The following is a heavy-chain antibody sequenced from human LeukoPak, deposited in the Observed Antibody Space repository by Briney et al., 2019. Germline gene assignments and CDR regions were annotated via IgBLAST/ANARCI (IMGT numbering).Heavy chain of an antibody. J-gene: IGHJ4*02. Sequence: GGSLRLSCAASGFTFSDYYMSWIRQAPGKVLEWVSYISSSGSTIYYADSVKGRFTISRDNDKNSLYLQMNSLRAEDTAVYYCARDVGITGKTRYDYWGQGTLVTVSS. CDR3: ARDVGITGKTRYDY. V-gene: IGHV3-11*01. CDR2: ISSSGSTI. CDR1: GFTFSDYY. D-gene: IGHD1-20*01.